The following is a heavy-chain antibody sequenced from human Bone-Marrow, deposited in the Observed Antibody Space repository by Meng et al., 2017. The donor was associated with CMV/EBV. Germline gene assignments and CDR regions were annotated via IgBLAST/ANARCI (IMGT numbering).Heavy chain of an antibody. Sequence: GGSLRLSCAASGFTFSSYGMHWVRQAPGKGLEWVAFIRYDGSNKYYADSVKGRFTISRDNSKNSLYLQMNSLRAEDTAVYYCASNNDFWSGFLDYWGQGTLVTVSS. V-gene: IGHV3-30*02. CDR2: IRYDGSNK. CDR3: ASNNDFWSGFLDY. J-gene: IGHJ4*02. CDR1: GFTFSSYG. D-gene: IGHD3-3*01.